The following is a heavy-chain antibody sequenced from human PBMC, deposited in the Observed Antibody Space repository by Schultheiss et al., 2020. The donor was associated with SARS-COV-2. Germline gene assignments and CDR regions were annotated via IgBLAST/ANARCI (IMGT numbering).Heavy chain of an antibody. CDR1: GFTVSSNY. J-gene: IGHJ4*02. CDR3: ARYDSSGYFASWEPLQY. Sequence: GGSLRLSCAASGFTVSSNYMSWVRQAPGKGLEWVAVISYDGSNKYYADSVKGRFTISRDNSKNTLYLQMNSLRAEDTAVYYCARYDSSGYFASWEPLQYWGQGTLVTVSS. D-gene: IGHD3-22*01. V-gene: IGHV3-30-3*01. CDR2: ISYDGSNK.